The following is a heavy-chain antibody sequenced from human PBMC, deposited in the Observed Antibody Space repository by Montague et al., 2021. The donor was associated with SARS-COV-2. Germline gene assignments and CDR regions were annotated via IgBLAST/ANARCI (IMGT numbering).Heavy chain of an antibody. CDR2: IYYSGST. CDR1: GGSISNYY. CDR3: GRGGGYYNYGFDF. V-gene: IGHV4-59*01. D-gene: IGHD3-22*01. J-gene: IGHJ6*02. Sequence: SETLSLTCTVSGGSISNYYWSWIRQPPGRGLEWIGYIYYSGSTYYSPSLKSRVTVSLDTSKNQFSLKVTSVTAADTAVYYCGRGGGYYNYGFDFWGPGTTVTVSS.